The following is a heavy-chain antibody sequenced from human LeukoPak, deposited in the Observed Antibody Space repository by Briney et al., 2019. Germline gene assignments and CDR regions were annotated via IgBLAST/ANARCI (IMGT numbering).Heavy chain of an antibody. CDR3: ARASDFWSGAYYYYIDV. D-gene: IGHD3-3*01. V-gene: IGHV3-48*01. Sequence: PGGSLRLSCAASGFTFSNYSMNWVRQAPGKGLEWVSYISTSSSSIYYADSVKGRVTISRDNAKNSLYLQMNSLRAEDTAVYYCARASDFWSGAYYYYIDVWGKGTTVTVSS. CDR1: GFTFSNYS. J-gene: IGHJ6*03. CDR2: ISTSSSSI.